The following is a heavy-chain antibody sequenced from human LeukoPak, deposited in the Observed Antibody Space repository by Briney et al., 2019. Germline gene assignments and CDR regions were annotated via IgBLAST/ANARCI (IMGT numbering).Heavy chain of an antibody. CDR2: INHSGST. D-gene: IGHD5-12*01. V-gene: IGHV4-34*01. CDR3: ARGHSGYDYFYYYGMDV. Sequence: SETLSLTCAVYGGSFSGYYWSWIRQPPGKGLELIGEINHSGSTNYNPSLKSRVTISVDTSKNQFSLKLSSVTAAETAVYYCARGHSGYDYFYYYGMDVWGQGTTVTVSS. CDR1: GGSFSGYY. J-gene: IGHJ6*02.